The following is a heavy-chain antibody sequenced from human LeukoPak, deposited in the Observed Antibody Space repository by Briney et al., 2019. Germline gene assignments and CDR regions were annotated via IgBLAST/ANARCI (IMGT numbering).Heavy chain of an antibody. CDR2: INWCGGSR. V-gene: IGHV3-20*04. D-gene: IGHD6-19*01. CDR1: GFSFEDYD. J-gene: IGHJ4*02. Sequence: GGSLRLSCAASGFSFEDYDKCWVRQGPGKGQGWISLINWCGGSRRYVDSVEGRFTISRDNAKTSLYLEMTSLRVEGTAVYYCVRDRSAVVLHVIPFECWGQGSLVTASS. CDR3: VRDRSAVVLHVIPFEC.